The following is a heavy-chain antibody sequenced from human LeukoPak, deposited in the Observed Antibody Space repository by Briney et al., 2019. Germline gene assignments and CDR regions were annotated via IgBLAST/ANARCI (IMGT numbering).Heavy chain of an antibody. Sequence: SETLSPTCTVSGDSISTYYWSWIRQPAGKGLEWIGRIYNSGSTSYNPSLKSRVTMSVDTSKNQFSLKLNSVTAADTAVYYCARELRLRQNFDYWGQGTLVTVSS. CDR1: GDSISTYY. V-gene: IGHV4-4*07. J-gene: IGHJ4*02. CDR3: ARELRLRQNFDY. D-gene: IGHD3-16*01. CDR2: IYNSGST.